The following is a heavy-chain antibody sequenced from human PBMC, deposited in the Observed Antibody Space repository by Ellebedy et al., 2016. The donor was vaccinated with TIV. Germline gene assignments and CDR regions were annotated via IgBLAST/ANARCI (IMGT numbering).Heavy chain of an antibody. CDR3: AKSLHYSRSSFFDF. Sequence: SETLSLXCAVYGGSFSGYSWTWIRQPPGKGLEWIGEINHSGSTKYNPSLKSRVTISADTSKNQFSLKLTSVTAADTAVYYCAKSLHYSRSSFFDFWGQGTLVTVSS. D-gene: IGHD6-6*01. CDR1: GGSFSGYS. V-gene: IGHV4-34*01. CDR2: INHSGST. J-gene: IGHJ4*02.